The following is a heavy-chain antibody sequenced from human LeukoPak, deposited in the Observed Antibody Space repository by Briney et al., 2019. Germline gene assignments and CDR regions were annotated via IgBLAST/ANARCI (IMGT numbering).Heavy chain of an antibody. V-gene: IGHV4-59*08. J-gene: IGHJ6*03. Sequence: PSETLSLTCTVSGGSISSYYWGWIRQPPGKGLEWIGYIYYSGSTNYNPSLKSRVTISVDTSKNQFSLKLSSVTAADTAVYYCAGTSEGYCGGDCYAYYYYYMDVWGKGTTVTVSS. CDR2: IYYSGST. CDR1: GGSISSYY. D-gene: IGHD2-21*02. CDR3: AGTSEGYCGGDCYAYYYYYMDV.